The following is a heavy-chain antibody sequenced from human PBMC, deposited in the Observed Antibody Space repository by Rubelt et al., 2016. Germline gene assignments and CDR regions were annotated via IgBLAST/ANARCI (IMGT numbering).Heavy chain of an antibody. CDR1: GGSISSGGYY. CDR3: ASAPPSGYFDY. Sequence: QVQLQESGPGLVKPSQTLSLTCTVSGGSISSGGYYWSWIRQHPGKGLEWIGYIYYSGSTYYNPSLKFRGTISVDTSKNEFSPKVSSVTAADTDVYYCASAPPSGYFDYWGQGTLVTVSS. CDR2: IYYSGST. V-gene: IGHV4-31*03. D-gene: IGHD3-10*01. J-gene: IGHJ4*01.